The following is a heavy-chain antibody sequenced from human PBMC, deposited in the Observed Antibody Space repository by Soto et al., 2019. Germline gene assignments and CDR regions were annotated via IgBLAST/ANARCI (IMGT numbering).Heavy chain of an antibody. J-gene: IGHJ5*02. CDR3: ARPHVSSYSSSWYHWFDP. Sequence: QLQESGPGLVKPSETLSLTCTVSGGSISSSSYYWGWIRQPPGKGLEWIGSIYYSGSTYYNPSLKSRVTISVDTSKNQFSLKLSSVTAADTAVYYCARPHVSSYSSSWYHWFDPWGQGTLVTVSS. V-gene: IGHV4-39*01. CDR2: IYYSGST. CDR1: GGSISSSSYY. D-gene: IGHD6-13*01.